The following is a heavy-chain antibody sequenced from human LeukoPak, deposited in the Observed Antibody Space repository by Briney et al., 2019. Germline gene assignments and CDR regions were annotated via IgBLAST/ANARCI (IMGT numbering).Heavy chain of an antibody. CDR3: ARQGRTGELDY. J-gene: IGHJ4*02. V-gene: IGHV3-21*01. Sequence: PGGSLRLSCGASGFTFSSYAMSWVRQAPGKGLEWVSSISSDGAYKYYADSVKGRFTISRDNAKNSLYLQMNTLRAEDTAVYYCARQGRTGELDYWGQGTLVTVSS. D-gene: IGHD2-8*02. CDR2: ISSDGAYK. CDR1: GFTFSSYA.